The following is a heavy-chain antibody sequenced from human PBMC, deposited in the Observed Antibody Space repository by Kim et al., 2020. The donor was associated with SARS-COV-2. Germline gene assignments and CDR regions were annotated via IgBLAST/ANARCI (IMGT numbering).Heavy chain of an antibody. J-gene: IGHJ4*02. Sequence: YSTPSLKSRVTISVDTSKNQFSLKLSSVTAADTAVYYCARLGYSSSSAGYWGQGTLVTVSS. V-gene: IGHV4-39*01. CDR3: ARLGYSSSSAGY. D-gene: IGHD6-6*01.